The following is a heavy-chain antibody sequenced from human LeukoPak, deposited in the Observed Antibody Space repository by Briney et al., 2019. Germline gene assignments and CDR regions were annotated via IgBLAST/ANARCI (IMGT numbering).Heavy chain of an antibody. V-gene: IGHV3-21*01. CDR2: ISSSSSYI. D-gene: IGHD6-13*01. CDR1: GFTFSSYS. Sequence: GGSLRLSCAASGFTFSSYSMNWVRQAPGKGLEWVSSISSSSSYIYYADSVKGRFTISRDNAKNSLYLQMNSLRAEVTAVYYCARDPYSSSWVKYYFDYWGQGTLVTVST. J-gene: IGHJ4*02. CDR3: ARDPYSSSWVKYYFDY.